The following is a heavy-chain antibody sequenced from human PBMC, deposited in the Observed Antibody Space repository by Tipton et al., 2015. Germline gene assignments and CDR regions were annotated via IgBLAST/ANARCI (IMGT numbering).Heavy chain of an antibody. J-gene: IGHJ3*02. CDR1: GFIFSNYA. CDR3: ARGRNNAFDI. Sequence: SLRLSCAASGFIFSNYAMSWVRQTPGKGMEWVANIKQDGSEKYYVDSVKGRFTISRDNSKNSLYLQMNSLRAEDTAVYYCARGRNNAFDIWGQGTLVTVSS. CDR2: IKQDGSEK. V-gene: IGHV3-7*04.